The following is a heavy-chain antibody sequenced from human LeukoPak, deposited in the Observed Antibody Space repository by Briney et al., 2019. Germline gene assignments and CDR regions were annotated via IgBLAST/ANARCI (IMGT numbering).Heavy chain of an antibody. CDR2: TKRDGSQT. V-gene: IGHV3-7*03. CDR3: ARDYYDSSGDYFDY. Sequence: GGSLRLSCAASGFTLSNFWMSWVRQAPGKGLEWVANTKRDGSQTYYVDSVKGRFTISRDNAKNSLYLQMNSLRAEDTAVYYCARDYYDSSGDYFDYWGQGTLVTVSS. CDR1: GFTLSNFW. D-gene: IGHD3-22*01. J-gene: IGHJ4*02.